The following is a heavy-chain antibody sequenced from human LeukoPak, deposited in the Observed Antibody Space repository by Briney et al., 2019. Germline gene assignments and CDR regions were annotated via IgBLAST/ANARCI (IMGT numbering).Heavy chain of an antibody. CDR2: ISSSSSYI. CDR3: ASLTYYDILTGYRAFDY. CDR1: GFTFSSYS. J-gene: IGHJ4*02. D-gene: IGHD3-9*01. Sequence: PGGSLRLSCAASGFTFSSYSMNWIRQAPGKGLEWVSSISSSSSYIYYADSVKGRFTISRDNAKNSLYLQMNSLSAEDTAVYYCASLTYYDILTGYRAFDYWGQGTLVTVSS. V-gene: IGHV3-21*01.